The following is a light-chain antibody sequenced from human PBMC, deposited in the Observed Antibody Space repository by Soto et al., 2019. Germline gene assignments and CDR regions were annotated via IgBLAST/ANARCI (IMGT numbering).Light chain of an antibody. V-gene: IGKV1-6*01. CDR3: LQDYNYPYT. CDR1: RNIGSW. J-gene: IGKJ2*01. Sequence: IQMTQSPSTLSASIGDRVTITCRASRNIGSWLAWYQQKAGKAPNLLIYDASNLQTGVPSRFSGSGSGTDFTLTISSLQPEDFATYYCLQDYNYPYTFGQGTKLEIK. CDR2: DAS.